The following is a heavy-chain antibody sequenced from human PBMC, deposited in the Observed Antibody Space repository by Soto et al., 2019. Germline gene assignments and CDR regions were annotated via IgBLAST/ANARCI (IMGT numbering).Heavy chain of an antibody. CDR3: ARESEDLTSNFDY. J-gene: IGHJ4*02. V-gene: IGHV3-21*06. CDR2: ISSTTNYI. CDR1: GFTFTRYS. Sequence: GGSLRLSCAASGFTFTRYSMNWVRQPPGKGLEWVSSISSTTNYIYYGDSMKGRFTISRDNAKNSLYLEMNSLRAEDTAVYYCARESEDLTSNFDYWGQGTPVTVSS.